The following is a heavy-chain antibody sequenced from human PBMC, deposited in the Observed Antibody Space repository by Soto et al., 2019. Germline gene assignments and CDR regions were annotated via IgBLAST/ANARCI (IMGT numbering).Heavy chain of an antibody. V-gene: IGHV3-30-3*01. Sequence: QVQLVESGGGVVQPGRSLRLSCAASGFTFSSYAMHWVRQAPGKGLEWVAVISYDGSNKYYADSVKGRFTISRDNSKNTLYLQMNSLRAEDTAVYYCARDQEWEPTLGLYWGQGTLVTVSS. CDR1: GFTFSSYA. D-gene: IGHD1-26*01. CDR2: ISYDGSNK. CDR3: ARDQEWEPTLGLY. J-gene: IGHJ4*02.